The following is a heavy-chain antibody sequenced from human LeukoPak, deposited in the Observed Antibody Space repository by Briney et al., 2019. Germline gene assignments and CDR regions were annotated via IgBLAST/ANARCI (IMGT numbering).Heavy chain of an antibody. V-gene: IGHV4-59*01. D-gene: IGHD3-10*01. CDR1: GGSISSYY. CDR2: IHYTGST. J-gene: IGHJ4*02. Sequence: SETLSLTCTVSGGSISSYYWNWIRQPPGKGLEWIGYIHYTGSTNYNPSLKSRLTISVDTSKNQFSLKLSSVTAADTAVYYCARDHGSGTYDYWGQGTLVTVSS. CDR3: ARDHGSGTYDY.